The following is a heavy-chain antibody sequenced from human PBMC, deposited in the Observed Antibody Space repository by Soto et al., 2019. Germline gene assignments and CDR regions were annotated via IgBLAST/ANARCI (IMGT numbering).Heavy chain of an antibody. D-gene: IGHD3-16*02. V-gene: IGHV4-39*01. Sequence: SETLSLTCTVSGGSISSSSYYWGWIRQPPGKGLEWIGSIYYSGSTYYNPSLKSRVTISVDTSKNQFSLKLSSVTAADTAVYYCVRGLVVRYWYFDLWGRGTLVTVPQ. CDR3: VRGLVVRYWYFDL. CDR2: IYYSGST. J-gene: IGHJ2*01. CDR1: GGSISSSSYY.